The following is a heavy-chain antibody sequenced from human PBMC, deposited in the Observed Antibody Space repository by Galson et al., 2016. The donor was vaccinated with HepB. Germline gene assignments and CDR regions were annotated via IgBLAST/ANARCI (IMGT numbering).Heavy chain of an antibody. CDR1: GGSFTDYF. J-gene: IGHJ6*02. CDR2: IIDGGSP. V-gene: IGHV4-34*01. CDR3: ARGRRYSYESSGYRLYYHGMDV. D-gene: IGHD3-22*01. Sequence: SETLSLTCVVNGGSFTDYFWNWIRQPPGKGLEWIGEIIDGGSPSYNPSLKSRVTMSVDTSKSQFSLQLTSVTAADTAVYFCARGRRYSYESSGYRLYYHGMDVWGLGTTVTVSS.